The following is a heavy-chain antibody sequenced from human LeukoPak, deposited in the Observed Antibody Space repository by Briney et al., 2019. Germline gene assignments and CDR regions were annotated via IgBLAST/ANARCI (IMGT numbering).Heavy chain of an antibody. D-gene: IGHD1-1*01. CDR3: ARSIPNWNYFDP. J-gene: IGHJ4*02. V-gene: IGHV3-64*02. Sequence: GSLRLSCAASGFTFSTYAMHWVRQAPGKGLEYVSAIDLNGGSAYYADSVRGRFTISRDDSKYTLYLQMGSLRAEDMALYYCARSIPNWNYFDPWGQGTLVTVSS. CDR1: GFTFSTYA. CDR2: IDLNGGSA.